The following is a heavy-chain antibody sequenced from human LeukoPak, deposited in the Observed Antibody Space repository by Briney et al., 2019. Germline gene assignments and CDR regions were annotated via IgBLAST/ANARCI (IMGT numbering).Heavy chain of an antibody. CDR1: GFTFSNFG. D-gene: IGHD6-19*01. CDR2: ISYDGSDK. CDR3: ARDRRAEQWLVGPYYFDY. J-gene: IGHJ4*02. V-gene: IGHV3-30*03. Sequence: GGSLRLSCAAFGFTFSNFGMHWVRQAPGKGLEWVAVISYDGSDKYYTDSVKGRFTISRDNAKNSLYLQMNSLRAEDTAVYYCARDRRAEQWLVGPYYFDYWGQGTLVTVSS.